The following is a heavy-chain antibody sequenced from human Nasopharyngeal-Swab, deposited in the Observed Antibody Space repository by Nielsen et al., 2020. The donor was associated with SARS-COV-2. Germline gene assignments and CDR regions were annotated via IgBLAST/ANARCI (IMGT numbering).Heavy chain of an antibody. CDR2: IYHSGST. D-gene: IGHD6-6*01. CDR1: GGSFSGYY. Sequence: GSLRLSCAVYGGSFSGYYWSWIRQPPGKGLEWIGSIYHSGSTYYNPSLKSRVTISVDTSKNQFSLKLSSVTAADTAVYYCARIAAPPWYFDLWGRGTLVTVSS. J-gene: IGHJ2*01. CDR3: ARIAAPPWYFDL. V-gene: IGHV4-34*01.